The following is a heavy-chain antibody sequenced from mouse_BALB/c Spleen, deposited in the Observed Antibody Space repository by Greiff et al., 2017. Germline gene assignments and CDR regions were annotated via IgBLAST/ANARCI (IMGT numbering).Heavy chain of an antibody. D-gene: IGHD4-1*01. CDR3: ARNWDPYYYAMDY. J-gene: IGHJ4*01. CDR2: IRNKANGYTT. Sequence: EVQVVESGGGLVQPGGSLRLSCATSGFTFTDYYMSWVRQPPGKALEWLGFIRNKANGYTTEYSASVKGRFTISRDNSQSILYLQMNTLRAEDSATYYCARNWDPYYYAMDYWGQGTTVTVSS. CDR1: GFTFTDYY. V-gene: IGHV7-3*02.